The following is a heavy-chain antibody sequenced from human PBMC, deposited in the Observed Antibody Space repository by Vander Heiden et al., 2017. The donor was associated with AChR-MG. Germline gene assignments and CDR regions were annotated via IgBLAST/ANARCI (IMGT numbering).Heavy chain of an antibody. J-gene: IGHJ2*01. CDR1: GGSISSGDYY. CDR3: ARAQSTVTTSGVSYRENWYFDL. D-gene: IGHD4-17*01. CDR2: IYYSGST. Sequence: QVQLQESGPGLVKPSQTLSLTCTVSGGSISSGDYYWSWIRQPPGKGLEWIGYIYYSGSTYYNPSLKSRVTISVDTSKNQFSLKLSSVTAADTAVYYCARAQSTVTTSGVSYRENWYFDLWGRGTLVTVSS. V-gene: IGHV4-30-4*01.